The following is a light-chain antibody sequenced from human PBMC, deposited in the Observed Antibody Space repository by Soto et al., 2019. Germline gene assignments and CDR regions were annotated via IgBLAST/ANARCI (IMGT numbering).Light chain of an antibody. Sequence: VLTHSPCTLSLSPLYRASLSFMSSQNLIRYFLACYQHKPGQAPSLLISGASRRATGIPDRFSGAGSGTDFTLTISRLEPEDFALYYCQQHDILPITFGQGTRLEI. CDR3: QQHDILPIT. CDR2: GAS. V-gene: IGKV3-20*01. CDR1: QNLIRYF. J-gene: IGKJ5*01.